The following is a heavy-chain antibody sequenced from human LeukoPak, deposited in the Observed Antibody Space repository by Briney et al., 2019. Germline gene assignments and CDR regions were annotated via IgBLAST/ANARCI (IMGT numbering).Heavy chain of an antibody. CDR1: GATFSTFW. J-gene: IGHJ4*02. D-gene: IGHD3-10*01. V-gene: IGHV3-74*01. CDR2: TKPDGSRV. CDR3: AFDFGGYSDT. Sequence: TGGSLRLSCAVSGATFSTFWMHWVRQVPGKGPAWVSRTKPDGSRVDYADSVKGRFTISRDNARDTLYLQMNSLRVEDTAMYYSAFDFGGYSDTWGQGTLVTVSS.